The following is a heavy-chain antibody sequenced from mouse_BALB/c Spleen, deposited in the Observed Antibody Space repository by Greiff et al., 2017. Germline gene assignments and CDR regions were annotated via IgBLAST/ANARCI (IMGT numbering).Heavy chain of an antibody. V-gene: IGHV3-2*02. J-gene: IGHJ2*01. Sequence: DVQLQESGPGLVKPSQSLSLTCTVTGYSITSDYAWNWIRQFPGNKLEWMGYISYSGSTSYNPSLKSRISITRDTSKNQFFLQLNSVTTEDTATYYCARRDYGSTVFDYWGQGTTLTVSS. CDR3: ARRDYGSTVFDY. CDR1: GYSITSDYA. D-gene: IGHD1-1*01. CDR2: ISYSGST.